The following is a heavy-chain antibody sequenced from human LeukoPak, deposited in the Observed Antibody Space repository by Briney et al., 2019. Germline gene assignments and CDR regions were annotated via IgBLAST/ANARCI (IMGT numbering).Heavy chain of an antibody. J-gene: IGHJ2*01. V-gene: IGHV3-53*01. CDR2: IYSGATT. CDR1: GFTIATKY. CDR3: ARIGDHYHWNLDL. Sequence: GGSLRLSCAASGFTIATKYMNRVRQAPGKGLEWVSIIYSGATTYYADSVRGRFTISRDTSKNTVSLQMNSLRAEDTAVYFCARIGDHYHWNLDLWGRGTLVTVSS. D-gene: IGHD3-10*01.